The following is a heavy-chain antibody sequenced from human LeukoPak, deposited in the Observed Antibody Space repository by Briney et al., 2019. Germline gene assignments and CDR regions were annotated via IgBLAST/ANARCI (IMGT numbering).Heavy chain of an antibody. J-gene: IGHJ4*02. CDR2: ISSSSSYI. CDR3: ARDHGDVVVPAASPLDY. V-gene: IGHV3-21*01. CDR1: GFTFSSYS. Sequence: GGSLRLSCAASGFTFSSYSMNWVRQAPGKGLEWVSSISSSSSYIYYADSVKGRFTISRDNAKNSLYPQMNSLRAEDTAVYYCARDHGDVVVPAASPLDYWGQGTLVTVSS. D-gene: IGHD2-2*01.